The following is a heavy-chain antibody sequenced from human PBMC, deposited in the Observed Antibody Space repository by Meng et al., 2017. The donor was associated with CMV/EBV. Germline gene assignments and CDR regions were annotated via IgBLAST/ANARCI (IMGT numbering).Heavy chain of an antibody. V-gene: IGHV1-18*01. CDR2: ISAYNGNT. D-gene: IGHD2-2*02. Sequence: ASVKVSCKASGYTFTSYGISWVRQAPGQGLEWMGWISAYNGNTNYAQKLQGRVTMTTDTSTSPAYMELRSLRSDDTAVYYCARAYCSSTSCYTNYYGMDVWGQGTTVTVSS. CDR1: GYTFTSYG. J-gene: IGHJ6*02. CDR3: ARAYCSSTSCYTNYYGMDV.